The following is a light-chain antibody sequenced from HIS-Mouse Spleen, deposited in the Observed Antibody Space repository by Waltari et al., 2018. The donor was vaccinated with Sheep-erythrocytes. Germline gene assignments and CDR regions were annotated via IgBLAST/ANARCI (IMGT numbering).Light chain of an antibody. CDR3: SSYAGSNNYV. CDR2: EVS. CDR1: SSDVGGYKY. Sequence: QSALTQPRSVSGSPGQSVTISCTGTSSDVGGYKYVSWYQQHPGKAPKLMIYEVSKRPSGVPDRFSGSKSGNTASLTVSGLQAEDEADYYCSSYAGSNNYVFGTGTKVTVL. V-gene: IGLV2-8*01. J-gene: IGLJ1*01.